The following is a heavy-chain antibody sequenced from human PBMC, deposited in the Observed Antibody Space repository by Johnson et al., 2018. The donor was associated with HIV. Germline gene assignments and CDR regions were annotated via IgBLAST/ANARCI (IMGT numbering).Heavy chain of an antibody. J-gene: IGHJ3*02. CDR3: SVLCSGGAYAFDM. CDR2: LFSGGDT. D-gene: IGHD3-10*01. CDR1: GFTVSSNY. Sequence: VQLVESGGGLIQPGGSLRLSCAASGFTVSSNYMTWVRQAPGKGLEWVSVLFSGGDTYYADSVRGRFTIARDNSKNTPYLQRISLRAEDRAVYYCSVLCSGGAYAFDMWGQGTMVTVS. V-gene: IGHV3-53*01.